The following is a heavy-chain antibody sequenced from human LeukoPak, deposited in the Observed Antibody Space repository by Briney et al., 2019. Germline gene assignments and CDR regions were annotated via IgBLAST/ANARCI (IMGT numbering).Heavy chain of an antibody. V-gene: IGHV4-31*03. D-gene: IGHD3-10*01. CDR1: ACSISGSGYY. Sequence: PAETVSLNSTVSACSISGSGYYWSRIRQHPEKGLERIGYIYYSGSTYNHQALNSRTTVSLDTSKNQFSLKLTSVTAADTAVYYCASREGVRAGYFDYWGEGTVVTVSS. CDR2: IYYSGST. J-gene: IGHJ4*02. CDR3: ASREGVRAGYFDY.